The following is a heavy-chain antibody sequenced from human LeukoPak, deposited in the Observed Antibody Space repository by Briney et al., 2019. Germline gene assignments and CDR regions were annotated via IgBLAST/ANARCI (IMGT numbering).Heavy chain of an antibody. D-gene: IGHD4-17*01. Sequence: PSETLSLTCAVYGGSFSGYYWSWLRQPPGKGLEWIGEINHSGGTKYNPSLKSRVTISVDTSKNQFSLKLSSVTAADTAMYYCARERAVTTYYYFDYWGQGTLVTVSS. CDR2: INHSGGT. CDR1: GGSFSGYY. CDR3: ARERAVTTYYYFDY. J-gene: IGHJ4*02. V-gene: IGHV4-34*01.